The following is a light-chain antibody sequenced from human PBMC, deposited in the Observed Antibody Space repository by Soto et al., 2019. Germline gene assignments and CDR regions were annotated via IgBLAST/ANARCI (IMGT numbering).Light chain of an antibody. Sequence: QSALTQPRSVSGSPGQSVTISCTGTSSDVGAYIYVSWYQQYPAKAPKVMIYDVGRRPSGVPDRFSGSKSGNTASLTISGLQAEDEADYHCCSYGGFSTFVLFGGGTKLTVL. CDR2: DVG. V-gene: IGLV2-11*01. CDR1: SSDVGAYIY. J-gene: IGLJ2*01. CDR3: CSYGGFSTFVL.